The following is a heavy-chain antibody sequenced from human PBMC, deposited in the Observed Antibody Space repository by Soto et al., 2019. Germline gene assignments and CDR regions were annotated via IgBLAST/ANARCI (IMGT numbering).Heavy chain of an antibody. Sequence: QVQLVESGGGVVQPGRSLRLSCAASGFTFSSYALHWVRQAPGKGLEWVAFISYVGNNKYYADSVKGRFTISRDNSKNTLYLQMSSLRAEDTAVYYCARAAYYYYYYGMDVWGQGTTVTVSS. CDR3: ARAAYYYYYYGMDV. J-gene: IGHJ6*02. CDR1: GFTFSSYA. V-gene: IGHV3-30-3*01. CDR2: ISYVGNNK.